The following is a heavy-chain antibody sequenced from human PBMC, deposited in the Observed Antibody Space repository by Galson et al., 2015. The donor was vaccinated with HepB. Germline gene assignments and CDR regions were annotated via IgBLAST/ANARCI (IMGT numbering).Heavy chain of an antibody. Sequence: SLRLPCAASGFTFRSYAMSWVRQAPGKGLEWVSAISGSGGSTSHADSVKGRFTISRDNSKNTLYLQMNSLRAEDTAVYYCVLTYTSGFFWFDPWGQGTLVTASS. V-gene: IGHV3-23*01. D-gene: IGHD5-12*01. CDR2: ISGSGGST. J-gene: IGHJ5*02. CDR1: GFTFRSYA. CDR3: VLTYTSGFFWFDP.